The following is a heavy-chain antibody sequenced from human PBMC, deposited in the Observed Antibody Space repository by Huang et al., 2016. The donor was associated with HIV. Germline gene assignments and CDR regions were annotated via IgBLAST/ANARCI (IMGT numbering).Heavy chain of an antibody. CDR2: YAPKGGER. CDR3: ATVRIGYYMDV. J-gene: IGHJ6*03. V-gene: IGHV1-24*01. CDR1: GYPLSNLS. Sequence: QVQLLQSGAAVKKPAASVNVSCKVSGYPLSNLSMHWVRQAPGKGLEWVGGYAPKGGERMNAQELQSRVTRTEDTATDTAYVELRSRRSEDTAVYYCATVRIGYYMDVWGEGTTVTVSS.